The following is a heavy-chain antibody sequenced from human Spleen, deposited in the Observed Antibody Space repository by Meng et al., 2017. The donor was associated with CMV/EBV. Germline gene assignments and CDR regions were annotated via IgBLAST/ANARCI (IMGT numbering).Heavy chain of an antibody. D-gene: IGHD2-2*02. Sequence: GGSLRLSCKTSGYKFTSYWIGWVRQMPGKGLEWMGIIYPGDSDTRYSPSFHGQVTISADKSISTAYLQWSSLKASDTAMYYCARLSEYQLLYPDYYYGMDVWGQGTTVTVSS. V-gene: IGHV5-51*01. CDR3: ARLSEYQLLYPDYYYGMDV. J-gene: IGHJ6*02. CDR1: GYKFTSYW. CDR2: IYPGDSDT.